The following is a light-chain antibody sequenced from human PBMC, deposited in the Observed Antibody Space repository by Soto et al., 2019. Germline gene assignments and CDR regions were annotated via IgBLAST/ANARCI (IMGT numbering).Light chain of an antibody. CDR2: DVS. V-gene: IGLV2-11*01. CDR3: CSYAGSPTYV. J-gene: IGLJ1*01. Sequence: QSALTQPRSVSGSPGQSVTISCTGTSSDVGGYNYVSWYQQHPGKAPKVMIYDVSERPSGVPDRFSGSKSCNTASLTISGLQAEDEADYYCCSYAGSPTYVFGTGTKLTVL. CDR1: SSDVGGYNY.